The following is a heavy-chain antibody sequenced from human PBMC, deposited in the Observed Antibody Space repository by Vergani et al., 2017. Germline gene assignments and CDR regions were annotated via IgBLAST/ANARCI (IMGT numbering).Heavy chain of an antibody. CDR1: GFTFSSYG. J-gene: IGHJ4*02. V-gene: IGHV3-48*01. CDR3: ARVHGYRAWGLDY. Sequence: VQLVESGGGVVQPGRSLRLSCAASGFTFSSYGMHWVRQAPGKGLEWVSYISSSSSTIYYADSVKGRFTISRDNAKNSLYLQMNSLRAEDTAVYYCARVHGYRAWGLDYWGQGTLVTVSS. CDR2: ISSSSSTI. D-gene: IGHD6-13*01.